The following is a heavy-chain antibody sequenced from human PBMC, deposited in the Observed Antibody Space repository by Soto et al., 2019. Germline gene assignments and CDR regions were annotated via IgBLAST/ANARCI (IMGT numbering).Heavy chain of an antibody. CDR1: GFTFSSYA. CDR2: ISSSSTYI. Sequence: GGSLRLSCAASGFTFSSYAMNWVRQAPGKGLEWVSSISSSSTYIYYADSVKGRFTISRDNAKNSLYLQMNSLRAEDTSVYYCARPLHYYDGSGYSAYWGQGTLVTVSS. V-gene: IGHV3-21*01. J-gene: IGHJ4*02. D-gene: IGHD3-22*01. CDR3: ARPLHYYDGSGYSAY.